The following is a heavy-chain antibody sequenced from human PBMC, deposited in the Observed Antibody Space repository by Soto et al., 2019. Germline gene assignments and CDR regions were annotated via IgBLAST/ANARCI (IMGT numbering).Heavy chain of an antibody. V-gene: IGHV4-4*02. J-gene: IGHJ5*02. D-gene: IGHD3-10*01. Sequence: QVQLQESGPGLVKPSGTLSLTCAVSSGSISSSNWWSWVRQPPGKGLEWIGEIYHSGSTNYNPSLKSRVTISVDKSKNQFSLKLSSVTAADTAVYYCARNYYGSGSYYIRDWFDPCGQGTLVTVSS. CDR2: IYHSGST. CDR3: ARNYYGSGSYYIRDWFDP. CDR1: SGSISSSNW.